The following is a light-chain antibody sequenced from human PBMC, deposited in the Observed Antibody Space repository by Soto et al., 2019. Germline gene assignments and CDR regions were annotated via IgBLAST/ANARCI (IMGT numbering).Light chain of an antibody. V-gene: IGKV1-39*01. Sequence: DVQLTQSPSSLSASIGDTVTISCRSSQSIATSVSWYQQNPGKPPALLIYGASALQIGVPHRFSGSGSRTDFTLTITSLQHEDFATYYCQQNYNLPRTFGQGTKVDLK. CDR3: QQNYNLPRT. CDR1: QSIATS. J-gene: IGKJ1*01. CDR2: GAS.